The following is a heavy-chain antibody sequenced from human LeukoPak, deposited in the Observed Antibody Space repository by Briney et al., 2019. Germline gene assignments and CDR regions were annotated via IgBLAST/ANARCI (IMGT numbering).Heavy chain of an antibody. CDR2: IYTSGST. J-gene: IGHJ2*01. CDR3: ARGRGSGWFYWYFDL. CDR1: GGSISSGSYY. Sequence: SQTLSLTCTVSGGSISSGSYYWSWIRQPAGKGLEWIGRIYTSGSTNYNPSLKSRGTISVDTSMNQFYLKLSSVPAADTAVYYCARGRGSGWFYWYFDLWGRGTLVTVSS. V-gene: IGHV4-61*02. D-gene: IGHD6-19*01.